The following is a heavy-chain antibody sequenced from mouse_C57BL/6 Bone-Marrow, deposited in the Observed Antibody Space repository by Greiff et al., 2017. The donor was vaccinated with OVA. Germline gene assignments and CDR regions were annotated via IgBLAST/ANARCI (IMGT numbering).Heavy chain of an antibody. Sequence: QVQLQQPGAELVKPGASVKMSCKASGYTFTSYWITWVKPRPGQGLEWIGDIYPGSGSTNYNEKFKSKATLTVDTSSSTAYMQLSSLTSEDSAVYYCARWGTGGAWFAYWGQGTLVTVSA. J-gene: IGHJ3*01. CDR3: ARWGTGGAWFAY. CDR2: IYPGSGST. CDR1: GYTFTSYW. D-gene: IGHD4-1*01. V-gene: IGHV1-55*01.